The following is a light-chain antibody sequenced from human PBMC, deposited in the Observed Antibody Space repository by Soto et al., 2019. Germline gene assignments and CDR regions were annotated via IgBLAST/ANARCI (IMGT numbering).Light chain of an antibody. CDR1: RGYSNYK. J-gene: IGLJ1*01. Sequence: LVLTQPPSASASLGASVTLTCTLSRGYSNYKVDWYQQRPGEGPRFVMRVGTRGIVGSKGDGIPDRFSVLGSGLNRYLTIKNIQEEDEGDYHCGADHGSGSKFVSYVFGTGTKVTVL. CDR2: VGTRGIVG. V-gene: IGLV9-49*01. CDR3: GADHGSGSKFVSYV.